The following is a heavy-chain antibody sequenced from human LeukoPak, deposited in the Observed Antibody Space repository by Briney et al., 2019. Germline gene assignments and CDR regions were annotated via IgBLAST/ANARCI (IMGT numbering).Heavy chain of an antibody. CDR1: GFTFSSYA. D-gene: IGHD3-10*01. CDR3: AKGRYYGSGKWGYFEY. CDR2: ISGSGGST. Sequence: GGSLRLSCAASGFTFSSYAMSWVRQAPGKGLEWVSGISGSGGSTYYADSVKGRLTISRDNSKNTLYLQMNSLRAEDTAVYYCAKGRYYGSGKWGYFEYWGQGSLVTVSS. V-gene: IGHV3-23*01. J-gene: IGHJ4*02.